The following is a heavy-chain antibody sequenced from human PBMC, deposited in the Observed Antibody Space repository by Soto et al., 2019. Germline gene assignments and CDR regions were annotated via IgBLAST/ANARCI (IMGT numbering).Heavy chain of an antibody. Sequence: PVGSLRLSGTGSGFTFGSYALSWVRQAPGKGLEWVGVIRSEANGGTTDYAASVKGRITISRDDSKSIAYMEINSLQTEDTAVYYCTRYYYESSGYYVYWGQGALVTVSS. CDR3: TRYYYESSGYYVY. J-gene: IGHJ4*02. D-gene: IGHD3-22*01. CDR2: IRSEANGGTT. CDR1: GFTFGSYA. V-gene: IGHV3-49*04.